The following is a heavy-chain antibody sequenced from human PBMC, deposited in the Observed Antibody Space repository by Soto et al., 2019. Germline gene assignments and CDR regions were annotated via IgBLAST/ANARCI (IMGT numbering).Heavy chain of an antibody. J-gene: IGHJ2*01. D-gene: IGHD6-13*01. CDR1: GFTFSNAW. Sequence: PGGSLRLSCAASGFTFSNAWMSWVRQAPGKGLEWVGRIKSKTDGGTTDYAAPVKGRFTISRDDSKNTLYLQMNSLKTEDTAVYFCTTLYSSNWYPRYFDLWGRGTQVTVSS. CDR2: IKSKTDGGTT. V-gene: IGHV3-15*01. CDR3: TTLYSSNWYPRYFDL.